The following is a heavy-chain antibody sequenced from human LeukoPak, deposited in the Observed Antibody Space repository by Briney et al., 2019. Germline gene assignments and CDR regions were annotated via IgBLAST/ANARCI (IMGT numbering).Heavy chain of an antibody. CDR1: GGSISSFY. CDR2: IYYSGST. Sequence: SETLSLTCTVSGGSISSFYWSWIRQPPGKGLEWIGYIYYSGSTSYNPSLKSRVTISVDTSKNQFSLKLSSVTAADTAVYYCAREDSYRRFDYWGQGTLVTVSS. J-gene: IGHJ4*02. V-gene: IGHV4-59*01. D-gene: IGHD5-18*01. CDR3: AREDSYRRFDY.